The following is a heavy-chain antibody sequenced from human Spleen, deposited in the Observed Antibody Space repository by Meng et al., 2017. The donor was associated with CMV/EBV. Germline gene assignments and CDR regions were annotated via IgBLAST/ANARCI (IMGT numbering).Heavy chain of an antibody. D-gene: IGHD1-26*01. J-gene: IGHJ1*01. CDR2: IDYSGIT. Sequence: HLPDAGPGLVQSSETLSLTCTVSGDSISSKSYYWGWIRQPPGKGLEWIASIDYSGITFQNPSLKSRLTPSVDTSKNQFSLQLRFVTAADTAVYYCARHRGNYYQSFLHWGQGTLVTVSS. CDR1: GDSISSKSYY. CDR3: ARHRGNYYQSFLH. V-gene: IGHV4-39*01.